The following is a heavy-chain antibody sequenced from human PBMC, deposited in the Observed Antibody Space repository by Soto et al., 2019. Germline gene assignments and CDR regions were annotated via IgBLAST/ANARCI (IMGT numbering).Heavy chain of an antibody. D-gene: IGHD3-16*01. CDR3: ARVGGALGDLDY. CDR2: ISAHNGNT. CDR1: GYTFLTYA. Sequence: QIQLVQSGAEVKKPGASVKVSCKASGYTFLTYAVSWVRQAPGRGLEWMGWISAHNGNTNYAQKVQGRLTLTTDTSTSTAYLELRSLTSDDTAIYYCARVGGALGDLDYWGQGTLVTVS. V-gene: IGHV1-18*01. J-gene: IGHJ4*02.